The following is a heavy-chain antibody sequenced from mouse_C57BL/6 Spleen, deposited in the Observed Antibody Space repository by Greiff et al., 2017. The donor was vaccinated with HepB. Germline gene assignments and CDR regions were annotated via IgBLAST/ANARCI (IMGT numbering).Heavy chain of an antibody. CDR3: TRYGSNYGFAY. Sequence: VQGVESGAELVRPGASVTLSCKASGYTFTDYEMHWVKQTPVHGLEWIGAIDPETGGTAYNQKFKGKAILTADKSSSTAYMELRSLTSEDSAVYYCTRYGSNYGFAYWGQGTLVTVSA. J-gene: IGHJ3*01. CDR1: GYTFTDYE. D-gene: IGHD1-1*01. CDR2: IDPETGGT. V-gene: IGHV1-15*01.